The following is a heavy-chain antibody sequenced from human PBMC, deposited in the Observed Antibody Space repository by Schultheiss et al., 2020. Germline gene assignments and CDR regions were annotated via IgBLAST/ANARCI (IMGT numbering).Heavy chain of an antibody. V-gene: IGHV3-66*01. CDR2: IYSGGST. CDR3: AREYYYGSGKLHYYYYGMDV. Sequence: GGSLRLSCAASGFTFSSYAMHWVRQAPGKGLEWVSVIYSGGSTYYADSVRGRFTISRDNAKNTLYLQMNSLRAEDTAVYYCAREYYYGSGKLHYYYYGMDVWGQGTTVTVS. D-gene: IGHD3-10*01. CDR1: GFTFSSYA. J-gene: IGHJ6*02.